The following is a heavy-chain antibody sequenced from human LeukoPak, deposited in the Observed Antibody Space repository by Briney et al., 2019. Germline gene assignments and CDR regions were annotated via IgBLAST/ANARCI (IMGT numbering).Heavy chain of an antibody. CDR1: GFTVSSNY. Sequence: PGGSLRLSCAASGFTVSSNYMSWVRQAPGKGLEWVSAIGGSIGSTFYTDSVKGRFTISRDNSKNTLSLQMNSLRVEDTAVYYCVKDFVVVPGLVNYFDYWGQGTLVTVSS. D-gene: IGHD2-2*01. V-gene: IGHV3-23*01. CDR2: IGGSIGST. CDR3: VKDFVVVPGLVNYFDY. J-gene: IGHJ4*02.